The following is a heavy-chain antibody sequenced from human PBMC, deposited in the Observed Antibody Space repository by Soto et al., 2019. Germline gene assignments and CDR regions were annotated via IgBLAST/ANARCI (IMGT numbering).Heavy chain of an antibody. CDR2: INPSGGST. CDR3: ARDQSVSRYCDWLSWPPKSWFDP. CDR1: GYTFTSYY. V-gene: IGHV1-46*01. J-gene: IGHJ5*02. D-gene: IGHD3-9*01. Sequence: GASVKVSCKASGYTFTSYYMHWVRQAPGQGLEWMGIINPSGGSTSYAQKFQGRVTMTRDTSTSTVYMELSSLRSEDTAVYYCARDQSVSRYCDWLSWPPKSWFDPWGQGTLVTVSS.